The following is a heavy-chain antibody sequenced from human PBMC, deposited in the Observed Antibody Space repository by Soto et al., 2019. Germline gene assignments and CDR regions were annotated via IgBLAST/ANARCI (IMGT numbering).Heavy chain of an antibody. D-gene: IGHD3-16*01. CDR2: HHSDST. CDR3: ATYTVGEGGRGY. J-gene: IGHJ4*02. V-gene: IGHV4-4*09. CDR1: GGSMRGQH. Sequence: QVQLQESGPGLVKPSETLSLTCTVSGGSMRGQHWSWIRQPPGKGLEWIGHHSDSTNYNPSLKSRITLSTNTSKNQFSLKLSSVPAADTAVYYCATYTVGEGGRGYWGQGTLVTVSS.